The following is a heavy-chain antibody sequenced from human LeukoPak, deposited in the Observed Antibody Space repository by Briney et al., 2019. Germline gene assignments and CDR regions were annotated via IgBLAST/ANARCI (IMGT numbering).Heavy chain of an antibody. CDR1: GYTFTSYY. Sequence: ASVKVSCKASGYTFTSYYMHWVRQAPGQGLEWMGIINPSGGSTSYAQKFQGRVTMTRDTSISTAYMELSRLRSDDTAVYYCARDSAMVRGVIITYDFDYWGQGTLVTVSS. J-gene: IGHJ4*02. CDR2: INPSGGST. V-gene: IGHV1-46*01. D-gene: IGHD3-10*01. CDR3: ARDSAMVRGVIITYDFDY.